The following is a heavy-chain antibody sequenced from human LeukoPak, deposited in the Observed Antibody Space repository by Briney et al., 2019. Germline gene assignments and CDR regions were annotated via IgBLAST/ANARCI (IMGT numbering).Heavy chain of an antibody. V-gene: IGHV3-48*03. CDR2: ISSSGSTI. CDR1: GFTFSSYE. Sequence: GESLKISCAASGFTFSSYEMNWVRQAPGKGLERVSYISSSGSTIYYADSVKGRFTISRDNAKNSLYLQMNSLRAEDTAVYYCASSEGGSYSTQVNYFDYWGQGTLVTVSS. D-gene: IGHD1-26*01. J-gene: IGHJ4*02. CDR3: ASSEGGSYSTQVNYFDY.